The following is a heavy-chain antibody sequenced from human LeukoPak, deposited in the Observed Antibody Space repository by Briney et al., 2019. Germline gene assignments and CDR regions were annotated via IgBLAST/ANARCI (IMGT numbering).Heavy chain of an antibody. CDR3: ARDRGGAYDILTGYYTRNWCDP. J-gene: IGHJ5*02. D-gene: IGHD3-9*01. Sequence: ASVKVSCKASGYGFTDYSTYWVRQAPGQGLEWMGWINPNSGDTNYAQKFQGRVTMTRDTSISTAYMELSRLRSDDTAVYYCARDRGGAYDILTGYYTRNWCDPWGQGTLVTVSS. V-gene: IGHV1-2*02. CDR1: GYGFTDYS. CDR2: INPNSGDT.